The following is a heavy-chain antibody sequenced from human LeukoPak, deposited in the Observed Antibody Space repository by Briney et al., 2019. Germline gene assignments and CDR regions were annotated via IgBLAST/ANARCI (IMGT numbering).Heavy chain of an antibody. J-gene: IGHJ4*02. CDR2: INGDGNST. D-gene: IGHD3-22*01. V-gene: IGHV3-74*01. CDR1: GFTFSSYW. Sequence: SGGSLRLSCAASGFTFSSYWLHWVRQAPGKGLVWVSRINGDGNSTSYADSVKGRFTISRDNAKNTLYPQMNSLRAEDTAMYYCARVAYHYDSSAYLSYWGQGTLVTVSS. CDR3: ARVAYHYDSSAYLSY.